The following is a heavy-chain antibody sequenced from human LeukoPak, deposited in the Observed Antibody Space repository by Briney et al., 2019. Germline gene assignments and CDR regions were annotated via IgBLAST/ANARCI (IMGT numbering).Heavy chain of an antibody. J-gene: IGHJ4*01. CDR3: ATDRAYNTDY. Sequence: PGGSLRLSCAASGSTFRNYWMHWVRQAPGKGLVWVSRINGDGSSTIYADSVRGRFTISRDNAKNTLYLQMNSLRAEDTAVYYCATDRAYNTDYWGHGTLVTVSS. CDR1: GSTFRNYW. V-gene: IGHV3-74*01. D-gene: IGHD1-1*01. CDR2: INGDGSST.